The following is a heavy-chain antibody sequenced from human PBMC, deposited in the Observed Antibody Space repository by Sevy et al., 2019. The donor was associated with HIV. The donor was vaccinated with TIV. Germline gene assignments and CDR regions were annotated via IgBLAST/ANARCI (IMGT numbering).Heavy chain of an antibody. CDR2: IRQDGSEI. Sequence: GGSLRLSCVASGFNLENFWMYWVRQAPGKGLEWVANIRQDGSEIYYVASVKGRFTISRDNARNLVYLQMNSLRVEDTALYYCVRAIQSDGSFWGQRALVTVSS. D-gene: IGHD6-19*01. CDR3: VRAIQSDGSF. V-gene: IGHV3-7*01. J-gene: IGHJ4*02. CDR1: GFNLENFW.